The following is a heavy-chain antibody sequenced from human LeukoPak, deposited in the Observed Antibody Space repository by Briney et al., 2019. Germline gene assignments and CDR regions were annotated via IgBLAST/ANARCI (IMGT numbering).Heavy chain of an antibody. CDR2: ISYSGST. V-gene: IGHV4-30-4*01. Sequence: SETLSLTCTVSGGSISSANYYWNWIRQPPGKGLEWIGYISYSGSTHYNPSLKSRATISADTSKNQFSLKLTSMTAADTAVYHCARGGEGYNYVYWGQGTLVTVSS. CDR3: ARGGEGYNYVY. CDR1: GGSISSANYY. J-gene: IGHJ4*02. D-gene: IGHD5-24*01.